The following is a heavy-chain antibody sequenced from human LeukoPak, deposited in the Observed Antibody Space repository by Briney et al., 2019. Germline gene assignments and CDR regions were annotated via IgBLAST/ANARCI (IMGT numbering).Heavy chain of an antibody. CDR1: GGSFSGYY. V-gene: IGHV4-34*01. J-gene: IGHJ4*02. CDR2: INHSGST. CDR3: AIDSSGWYYFDY. Sequence: SETLSLTCAVYGGSFSGYYWSWIRQPPGKGLEWIGEINHSGSTNYNPSLKSRVTISVDTSKNQFSLKLSSVTAADTAVYYCAIDSSGWYYFDYWGRGTLVTVSS. D-gene: IGHD6-19*01.